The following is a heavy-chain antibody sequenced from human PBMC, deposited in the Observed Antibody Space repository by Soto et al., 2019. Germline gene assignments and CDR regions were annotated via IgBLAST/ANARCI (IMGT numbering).Heavy chain of an antibody. CDR1: GGSISGGVHS. D-gene: IGHD3-9*01. V-gene: IGHV4-30-4*01. Sequence: QVQLQESGPGLVKPSETLSLTCTVSGGSISGGVHSWSWIRQPPGKGLEWIGHVFDSGSTSYNPSLKCRLTISAATSKNQYSLRLSSVTAADTAVYYCAREIMPLTGDWYFDLWGRGTLVTVSS. CDR3: AREIMPLTGDWYFDL. CDR2: VFDSGST. J-gene: IGHJ2*01.